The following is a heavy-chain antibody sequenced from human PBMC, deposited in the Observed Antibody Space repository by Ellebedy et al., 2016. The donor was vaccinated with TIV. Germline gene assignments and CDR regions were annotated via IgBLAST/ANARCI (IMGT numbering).Heavy chain of an antibody. V-gene: IGHV2-70*11. CDR3: ARIQASTGTIDY. CDR2: VDWDDDK. Sequence: SGPTLVKPTQTLTLTCTFSGFSLTTSGMCVSWIRQPPGKALEWLARVDWDDDKYYSTSLKTRLTISKDTSKNQVVLTMTNLDPVDTATYYWARIQASTGTIDYWGQGTLVTVSA. J-gene: IGHJ4*02. D-gene: IGHD1-7*01. CDR1: GFSLTTSGMC.